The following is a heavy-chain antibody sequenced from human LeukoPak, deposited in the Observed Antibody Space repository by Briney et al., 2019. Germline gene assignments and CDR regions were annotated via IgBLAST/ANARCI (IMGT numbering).Heavy chain of an antibody. Sequence: PGESLRLSCAGSGFPFSIYGMNWVRQAPGKGLEWVSGISPGGGPTYYADSVKGRFTISRDDSKNTLYLQMNNLRAEDTAVYYCARGPERYFDWRNYFDYWGQGTLVTVSS. V-gene: IGHV3-23*01. CDR2: ISPGGGPT. CDR1: GFPFSIYG. D-gene: IGHD3-9*01. J-gene: IGHJ4*02. CDR3: ARGPERYFDWRNYFDY.